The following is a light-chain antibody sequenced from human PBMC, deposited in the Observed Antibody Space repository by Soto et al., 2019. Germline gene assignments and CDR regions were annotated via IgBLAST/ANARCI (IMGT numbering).Light chain of an antibody. CDR1: QIVSMNF. CDR3: QHYDTSPLT. Sequence: EIAMTQSPGTPSLSKGDRATLSCGASQIVSMNFLAWYQQKPGQAPRLLIYRASSRATGIPDRFSGSGSGTDFTLTISRLEPEDSALFYCQHYDTSPLTFGGGTNVDVK. V-gene: IGKV3-20*01. CDR2: RAS. J-gene: IGKJ4*01.